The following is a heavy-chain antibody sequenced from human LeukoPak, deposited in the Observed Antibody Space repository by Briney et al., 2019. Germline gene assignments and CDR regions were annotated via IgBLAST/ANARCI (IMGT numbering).Heavy chain of an antibody. D-gene: IGHD2-15*01. J-gene: IGHJ4*02. V-gene: IGHV3-48*02. CDR2: ISSGSSTI. CDR3: ARFRSGSSCLDY. Sequence: GGSLRLSCAASGFTFSSYSMNWVRQAPGRGLEWVSYISSGSSTIYYADSVKGRFTISRDNAKNSLYLQMNSLRDEDTAVYYCARFRSGSSCLDYWGQGTLVTVSS. CDR1: GFTFSSYS.